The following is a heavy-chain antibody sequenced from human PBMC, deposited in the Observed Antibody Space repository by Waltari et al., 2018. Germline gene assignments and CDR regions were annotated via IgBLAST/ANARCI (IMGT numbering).Heavy chain of an antibody. CDR2: ILYSGAA. Sequence: QLQLHESGPGLVKPSETLSLTCTVSGASINSPSYYWTWIRQTPGKGLEWIGSILYSGAAYYTPPLKSRLTISLDTSKSQFSLKRRSVTAADTAIYYCARNFGGYNWQNYYFDSWGQGALVTVSS. D-gene: IGHD1-1*01. V-gene: IGHV4-39*07. J-gene: IGHJ4*02. CDR1: GASINSPSYY. CDR3: ARNFGGYNWQNYYFDS.